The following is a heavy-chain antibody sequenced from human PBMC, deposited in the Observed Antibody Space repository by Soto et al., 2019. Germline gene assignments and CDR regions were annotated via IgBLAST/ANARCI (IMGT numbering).Heavy chain of an antibody. CDR3: AQQHGYADY. Sequence: EVQLLESGGGLVQPGGSLRLSCAASGSTFSSYVMGWVRQAPGKGLEWVSVISSSGTDTYYADSVKGRFIISRDNSKNTLYLQMNSLRAEDTAVYYCAQQHGYADYWGQGTLVTVSS. CDR1: GSTFSSYV. V-gene: IGHV3-23*01. D-gene: IGHD3-16*01. CDR2: ISSSGTDT. J-gene: IGHJ4*02.